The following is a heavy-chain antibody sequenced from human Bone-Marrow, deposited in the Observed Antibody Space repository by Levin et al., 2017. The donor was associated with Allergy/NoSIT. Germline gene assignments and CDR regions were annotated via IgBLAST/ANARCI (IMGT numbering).Heavy chain of an antibody. CDR2: VSGSADSK. J-gene: IGHJ5*02. CDR3: AKVYDDSSGDFTARGWFDP. Sequence: GGSLRLSCAASGFTFSDYAMTWVRQAPGKGLEWVSAVSGSADSKHYAESVKGRFTISRDNSKNTLYLQMNSLRAEDTAIYYCAKVYDDSSGDFTARGWFDPWGQGALVTVSS. CDR1: GFTFSDYA. D-gene: IGHD3-22*01. V-gene: IGHV3-23*01.